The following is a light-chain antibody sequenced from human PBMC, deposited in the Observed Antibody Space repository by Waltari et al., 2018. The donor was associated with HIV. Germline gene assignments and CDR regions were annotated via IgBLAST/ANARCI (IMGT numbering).Light chain of an antibody. CDR3: ATWDDSLSALWV. V-gene: IGLV1-47*01. CDR1: SSNIGSNY. CDR2: RNN. Sequence: QSVLTQPPSASGTPGQRVTISCSGNSSNIGSNYVYWYQQLPGTTPRLLIFRNNQSPSGVPDRFSCSKSGTSASLAISGLRSEDEADYFCATWDDSLSALWVFGGGTKLTVL. J-gene: IGLJ3*02.